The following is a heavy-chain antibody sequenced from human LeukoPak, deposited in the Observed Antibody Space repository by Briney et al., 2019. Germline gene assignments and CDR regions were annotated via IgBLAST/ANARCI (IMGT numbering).Heavy chain of an antibody. V-gene: IGHV3-23*01. CDR2: ISGSGGST. CDR3: AKDWSSGWYEDI. CDR1: GFTFSSYA. J-gene: IGHJ3*02. D-gene: IGHD6-19*01. Sequence: PGGSLRLSCAASGFTFSSYAMSWVRQAPGKGLEWVSAISGSGGSTYYADSVKGRFPISRDNSKNTLYLQMNSLRAEDTAVYYCAKDWSSGWYEDIWGQGTMVTVSS.